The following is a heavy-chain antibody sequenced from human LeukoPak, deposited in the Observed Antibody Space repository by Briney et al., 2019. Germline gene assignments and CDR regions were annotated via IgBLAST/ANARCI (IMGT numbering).Heavy chain of an antibody. Sequence: PSETLSLTCAVYGGSFSGYYWSWIRQPPGKGLEWIGEINHGGSTNYNPSLKSRVTISVDTSKNQFSLKLSSVTAADTAVYYCARWPHYWGQGTLVTVSS. CDR3: ARWPHY. CDR1: GGSFSGYY. V-gene: IGHV4-34*01. J-gene: IGHJ4*02. CDR2: INHGGST.